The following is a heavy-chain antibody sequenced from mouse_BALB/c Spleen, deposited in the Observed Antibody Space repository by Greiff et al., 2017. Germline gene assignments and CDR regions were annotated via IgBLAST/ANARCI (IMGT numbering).Heavy chain of an antibody. CDR1: GYTFTDYA. J-gene: IGHJ4*01. D-gene: IGHD1-1*01. CDR2: ISTYYGDA. V-gene: IGHV1S137*01. CDR3: ARNYPGVAGGAMEN. Sequence: VQRVESGAELVRPGVSVKISCKGSGYTFTDYAMHWVKQSHAKSLEWIGVISTYYGDASYNQKFKGKATMTVDKSSSTAYMELARLTSEDSAIYYSARNYPGVAGGAMENWGQGTSDTVSS.